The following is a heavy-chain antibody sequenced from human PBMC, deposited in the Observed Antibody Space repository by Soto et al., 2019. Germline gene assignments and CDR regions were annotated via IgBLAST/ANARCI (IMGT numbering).Heavy chain of an antibody. CDR3: ASDMWGRISPQPSX. Sequence: TEGSLRLSFAASGFTFSSYGMHWVRQAPGKGLEWVALISYDGSNKYYEDSVKVRFTISRDNAKKTLYLQMNSLIPEDTAVYSWASDMWGRISPQPSXWGQRALATVSX. V-gene: IGHV3-33*01. D-gene: IGHD3-16*01. CDR2: ISYDGSNK. J-gene: IGHJ4*02. CDR1: GFTFSSYG.